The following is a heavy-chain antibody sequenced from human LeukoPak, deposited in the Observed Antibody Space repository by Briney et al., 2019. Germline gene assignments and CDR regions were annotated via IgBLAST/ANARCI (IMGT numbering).Heavy chain of an antibody. D-gene: IGHD6-13*01. Sequence: ASVKVSCKASGGTFSSYAISWVRQAPGQGLEWMGGIIPIFGTANYAQNLQGRVTMTTDTSTSTAYMELRSLRSDDTAVYYCARAGSSWYSLLDNWGQGTLVTVSS. V-gene: IGHV1-69*05. CDR3: ARAGSSWYSLLDN. J-gene: IGHJ4*02. CDR1: GGTFSSYA. CDR2: IIPIFGTA.